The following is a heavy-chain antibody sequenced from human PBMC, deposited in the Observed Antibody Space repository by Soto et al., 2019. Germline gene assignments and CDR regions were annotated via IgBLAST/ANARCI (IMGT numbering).Heavy chain of an antibody. J-gene: IGHJ3*02. Sequence: ASVKVSCKASGYTFTSYGISWVRQAPGLWLEWMGWISAYNGNTNYAQKLQGRVTMTTDTSTSTAYMELRSLRSDDTAVYYCARGAVWFGEFPDAFDICGQGTMVTVSS. V-gene: IGHV1-18*01. D-gene: IGHD3-10*01. CDR2: ISAYNGNT. CDR1: GYTFTSYG. CDR3: ARGAVWFGEFPDAFDI.